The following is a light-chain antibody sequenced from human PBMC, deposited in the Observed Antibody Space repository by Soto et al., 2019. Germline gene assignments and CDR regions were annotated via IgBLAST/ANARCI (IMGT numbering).Light chain of an antibody. CDR3: ISYTRSSTYV. CDR1: STDVGSYDR. CDR2: EVT. J-gene: IGLJ1*01. V-gene: IGLV2-18*02. Sequence: QSVLTQPPSVSGSPGQSVTISCTGTSTDVGSYDRVSWYQQPPGTAPQLMIYEVTNRPSGVPDRFSGSKSGNTASLTISGLQAEDEADYYCISYTRSSTYVFGTGTKVTVL.